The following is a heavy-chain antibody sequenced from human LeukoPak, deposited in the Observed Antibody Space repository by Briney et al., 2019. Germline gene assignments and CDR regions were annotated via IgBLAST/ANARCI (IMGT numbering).Heavy chain of an antibody. Sequence: SETLSLTCTVSGGSISSYYWSWIRQPPGKGLEWIGYIYYSGSTNYNPSLKSRVTISVDTSKNQFSLKLSSVTAADTAVYYCARHSGASTRPPWRAFDIWGQGTMVTVSS. CDR2: IYYSGST. CDR3: ARHSGASTRPPWRAFDI. CDR1: GGSISSYY. D-gene: IGHD1-26*01. V-gene: IGHV4-59*08. J-gene: IGHJ3*02.